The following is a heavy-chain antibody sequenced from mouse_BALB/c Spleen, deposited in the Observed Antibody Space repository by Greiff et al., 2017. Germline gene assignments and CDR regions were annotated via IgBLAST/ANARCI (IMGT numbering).Heavy chain of an antibody. Sequence: VQLQQPGAELVMPGASVKMSCKASGYTFTDYWMHWVKQRPGQGLEWIGAIDTSDSYTSYNQKFKGKATLTVDESSSTAYMQLSSLTSEDSAVYYCAREGYGKEGMDYWGQGTSVTVSS. CDR1: GYTFTDYW. V-gene: IGHV1-69*01. CDR2: IDTSDSYT. D-gene: IGHD2-1*01. CDR3: AREGYGKEGMDY. J-gene: IGHJ4*01.